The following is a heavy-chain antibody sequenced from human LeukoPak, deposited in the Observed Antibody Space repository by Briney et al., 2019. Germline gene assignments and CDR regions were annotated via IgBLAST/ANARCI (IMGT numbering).Heavy chain of an antibody. CDR2: SSSSGSTI. CDR3: ARVGGGAYDSSGYYYVFFDY. Sequence: PGGSLRLSCAASGFTFSDYYMSWIRQAPGKGLEWVSYSSSSGSTIYYADSVKGRFTISRDNAKSSLYLQMNSLRAEDTAAYYCARVGGGAYDSSGYYYVFFDYWGQGTLVTVSS. CDR1: GFTFSDYY. D-gene: IGHD3-22*01. V-gene: IGHV3-11*01. J-gene: IGHJ4*02.